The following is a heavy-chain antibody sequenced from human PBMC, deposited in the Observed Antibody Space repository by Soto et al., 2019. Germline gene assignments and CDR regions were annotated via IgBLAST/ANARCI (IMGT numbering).Heavy chain of an antibody. Sequence: SETLSLTCTVSGGSISSSSYYWGWIRQPPGKGLEWIGSIYYSGSTYYNPSLKSRVTISVDTSKNQFSLKLSSVTAADTAVYYCARRCSSSSWCPAVNFDYWGQGTLVTVSS. CDR3: ARRCSSSSWCPAVNFDY. CDR2: IYYSGST. V-gene: IGHV4-39*01. D-gene: IGHD6-13*01. J-gene: IGHJ4*02. CDR1: GGSISSSSYY.